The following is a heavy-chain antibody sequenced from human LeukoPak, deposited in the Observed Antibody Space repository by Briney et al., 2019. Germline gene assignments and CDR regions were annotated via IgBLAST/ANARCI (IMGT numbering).Heavy chain of an antibody. CDR1: GFPFNKNA. CDR2: IAQHGNDK. D-gene: IGHD2-21*02. Sequence: GGSLRLSCVASGFPFNKNAMHWVRQGPGKGLEWVAYIAQHGNDKYYADSVKGRFTISRDNSKRTLFLQLNSLRLDDTAVYYCAKDGAWSCTDWGQGALVTVSS. CDR3: AKDGAWSCTD. V-gene: IGHV3-30*02. J-gene: IGHJ4*02.